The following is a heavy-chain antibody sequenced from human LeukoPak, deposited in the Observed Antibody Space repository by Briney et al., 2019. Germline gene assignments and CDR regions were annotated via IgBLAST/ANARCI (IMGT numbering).Heavy chain of an antibody. CDR3: ARGQWGSGYYNHYYYYYMDV. V-gene: IGHV1-2*02. Sequence: ASVKVSCKASGYTFTGYYMHWVRQAPGQGLEWMGWINPNSGGTNYAQKFQGRVTMTRDTSISTAYMELSRLRSDDTAVYYCARGQWGSGYYNHYYYYYMDVWGKGTTVTVSS. CDR2: INPNSGGT. J-gene: IGHJ6*03. D-gene: IGHD3-3*01. CDR1: GYTFTGYY.